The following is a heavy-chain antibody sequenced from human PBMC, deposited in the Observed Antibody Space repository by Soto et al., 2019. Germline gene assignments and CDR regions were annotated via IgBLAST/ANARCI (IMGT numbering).Heavy chain of an antibody. CDR1: GFTFSSYW. V-gene: IGHV3-7*03. Sequence: GGSLRLSCEASGFTFSSYWMSWVRQAPGKGLEWVANIKQDGSEQYYVDSVKGRFTISRDNAKNSLYLQMNSLRAEDTAVYYCARVGSFLDYYYYGMDVWGQGTTVTVSS. D-gene: IGHD3-10*01. CDR3: ARVGSFLDYYYYGMDV. CDR2: IKQDGSEQ. J-gene: IGHJ6*02.